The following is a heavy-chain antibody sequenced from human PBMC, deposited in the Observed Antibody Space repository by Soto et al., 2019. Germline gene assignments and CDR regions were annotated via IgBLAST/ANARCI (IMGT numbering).Heavy chain of an antibody. CDR3: ARGSSGRYPAYFDY. Sequence: QVHLVESGGGVVQPGRSLRLSCAASESTFSNYAVHWVRQAPGKGLEWVAVISYDGSNQYYADSVKGRFTISRDNSKNTLQLQRSSLRPEDTAVYYCARGSSGRYPAYFDYWGRGTLVTVSS. CDR2: ISYDGSNQ. D-gene: IGHD1-26*01. CDR1: ESTFSNYA. V-gene: IGHV3-30-3*01. J-gene: IGHJ4*02.